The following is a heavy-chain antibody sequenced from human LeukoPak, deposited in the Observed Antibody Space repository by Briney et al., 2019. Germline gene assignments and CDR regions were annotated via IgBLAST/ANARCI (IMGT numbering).Heavy chain of an antibody. V-gene: IGHV3-7*03. CDR1: GFTFSSYC. D-gene: IGHD2-8*01. J-gene: IGHJ4*02. CDR3: TRGGASTSYYWFY. CDR2: IKKDGSEK. Sequence: GGSLRLSCTASGFTFSSYCMTWVRQAPGKGLEWVAKIKKDGSEKFYVDSVKGRFTISRDNAKSSLYLQMDSLRGEDTAVYYCTRGGASTSYYWFYWGQGTLVTVSS.